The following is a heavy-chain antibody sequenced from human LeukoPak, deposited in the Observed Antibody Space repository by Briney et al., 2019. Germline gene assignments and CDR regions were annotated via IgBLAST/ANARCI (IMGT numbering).Heavy chain of an antibody. J-gene: IGHJ4*02. Sequence: GGSLKLSCAASGFTFSGSAMHWVRQASGKGLEWVGRIRSKANSYATAYAASVKGRFTISRDDSKNTAYLQMNSLRAEDTAVYYCATMVGGPRRPFDYWGQGTLVTVSS. CDR2: IRSKANSYAT. D-gene: IGHD3-10*01. CDR3: ATMVGGPRRPFDY. V-gene: IGHV3-73*01. CDR1: GFTFSGSA.